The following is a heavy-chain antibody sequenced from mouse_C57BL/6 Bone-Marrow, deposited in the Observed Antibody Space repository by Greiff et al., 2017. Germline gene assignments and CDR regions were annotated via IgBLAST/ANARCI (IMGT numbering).Heavy chain of an antibody. CDR1: GYTFTSYW. CDR2: IDPSDSYT. J-gene: IGHJ3*01. Sequence: VQLQQPGAELVRPGTSVKLSCKASGYTFTSYWMHWVKQRPGQGLEWIGVIDPSDSYTNYNQKFKGKATLTVDTSSSTAYMQSSSLTSEDSAVYYCARFAYWGQGTLVTVSA. V-gene: IGHV1-59*01. CDR3: ARFAY.